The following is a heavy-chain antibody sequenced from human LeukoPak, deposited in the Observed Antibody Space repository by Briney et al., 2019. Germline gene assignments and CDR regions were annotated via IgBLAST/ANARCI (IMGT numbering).Heavy chain of an antibody. D-gene: IGHD1-26*01. Sequence: NPSETLSLTCTVSGGSISSYYWSWVRQPPGKGLEWIGYVYYSGSTNYNPSLKSRVTISLDMSKNQFSLKLSSVTAADTAVYYCARGVGYSGSYFGYWGQGTLVTVSS. CDR3: ARGVGYSGSYFGY. CDR1: GGSISSYY. CDR2: VYYSGST. J-gene: IGHJ4*02. V-gene: IGHV4-59*01.